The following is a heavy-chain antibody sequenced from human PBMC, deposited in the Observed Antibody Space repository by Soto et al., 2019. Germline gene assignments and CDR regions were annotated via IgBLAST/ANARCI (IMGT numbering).Heavy chain of an antibody. CDR1: GYTFSDYG. J-gene: IGHJ4*02. CDR3: ARGLYDPSGYYLVYFDY. V-gene: IGHV1-18*01. D-gene: IGHD3-22*01. Sequence: QVQLVQSGAEVKKPGASVKVSCKSSGYTFSDYGVTWVRQAPGQGLEWMGYISSHNGNTDYAQKLQGIATMTTDTSTSTAYMELRSMRSVDTALYYCARGLYDPSGYYLVYFDYWGQGTLVTVSS. CDR2: ISSHNGNT.